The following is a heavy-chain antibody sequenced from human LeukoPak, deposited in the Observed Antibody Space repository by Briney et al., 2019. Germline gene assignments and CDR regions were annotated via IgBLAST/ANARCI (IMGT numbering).Heavy chain of an antibody. J-gene: IGHJ6*02. CDR1: GFTFSNYW. V-gene: IGHV3-23*01. CDR2: ISDNGRST. D-gene: IGHD3-10*02. CDR3: AKDVRPGGGGMDV. Sequence: GGSLRLSCAASGFTFSNYWMHWVRQAPGKGLEWVSTISDNGRSTHYADSVEGRFTISRDNSKNTLDLQMNSLKDEDTAIYYCAKDVRPGGGGMDVWGQGTTVTVSS.